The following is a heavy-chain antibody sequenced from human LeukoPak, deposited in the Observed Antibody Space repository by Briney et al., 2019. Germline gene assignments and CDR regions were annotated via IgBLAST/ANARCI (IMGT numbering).Heavy chain of an antibody. CDR1: GFTVNSKY. V-gene: IGHV3-21*01. CDR2: ISSSSSYI. CDR3: VRDDDRPDNGLDY. J-gene: IGHJ4*02. D-gene: IGHD3-22*01. Sequence: PGGSLRLSCVASGFTVNSKYMNWVRQAPGKGLEWVSSISSSSSYIYYADSVRGRFTISRDNSKNTLYLQMNSLRAEDTAVYYCVRDDDRPDNGLDYWGQGTLVTVSS.